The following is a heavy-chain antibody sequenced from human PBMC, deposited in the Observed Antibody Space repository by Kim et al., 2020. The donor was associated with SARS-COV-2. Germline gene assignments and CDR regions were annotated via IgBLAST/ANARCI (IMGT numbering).Heavy chain of an antibody. CDR1: GFTFSAYG. V-gene: IGHV3-30*18. D-gene: IGHD3-9*01. J-gene: IGHJ4*02. Sequence: GGSLRLSCVASGFTFSAYGMHWVRQAPGKGLEWVASISHDENRMYYADSVKGRFAISRDNSQSTLYLQMNSLTAEDTAVYYCAKEGGHFEFLIFYSDFWGQGTRVAVSS. CDR3: AKEGGHFEFLIFYSDF. CDR2: ISHDENRM.